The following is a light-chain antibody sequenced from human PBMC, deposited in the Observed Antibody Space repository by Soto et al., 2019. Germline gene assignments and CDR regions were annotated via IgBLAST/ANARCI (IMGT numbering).Light chain of an antibody. J-gene: IGKJ1*01. CDR2: GAS. CDR1: QSVSSN. Sequence: EIVMTQSPATLSVSPGERATLSCRASQSVSSNLAWYQQKPGQAPRLLIYGASTMATGIPARFSGSGSGTEFTLPISSLQSEDFAVYYWQQYNNWRPWTFGQGTKVEIK. V-gene: IGKV3-15*01. CDR3: QQYNNWRPWT.